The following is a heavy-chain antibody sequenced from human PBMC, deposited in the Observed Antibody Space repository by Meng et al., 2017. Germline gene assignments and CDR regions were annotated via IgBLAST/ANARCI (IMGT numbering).Heavy chain of an antibody. CDR2: INPKSGDT. Sequence: QVRLGQSGADVKKPGASVKVSCKPSGYNIPDYYIPWVRRAPGQGLEWMGRINPKSGDTHYAQKFQARVTMTGDTSISTAYMELSGLRSDDTAMYYCARDGVGATEGYFDYWGQGTLVTVSS. V-gene: IGHV1-2*06. CDR3: ARDGVGATEGYFDY. CDR1: GYNIPDYY. D-gene: IGHD1-26*01. J-gene: IGHJ4*02.